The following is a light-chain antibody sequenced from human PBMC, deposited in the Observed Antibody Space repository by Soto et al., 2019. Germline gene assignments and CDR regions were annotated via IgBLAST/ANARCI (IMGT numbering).Light chain of an antibody. J-gene: IGLJ2*01. CDR2: KDI. V-gene: IGLV3-27*01. CDR3: YSAADTNLV. CDR1: ILAKKY. Sequence: SSELTQPSSVSVSPGQTARITCSGDILAKKYARWFQQKPGQAPVLLIFKDIGRPSGIPERFSGSDSGTTVTLTISGAQIEDEADYFCYSAADTNLVFGGGTKLTVL.